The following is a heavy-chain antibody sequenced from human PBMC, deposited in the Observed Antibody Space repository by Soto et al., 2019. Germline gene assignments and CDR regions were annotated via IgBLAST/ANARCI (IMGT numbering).Heavy chain of an antibody. Sequence: GGSLRLSCAASGFRFRPSWMSWVRQAPGKGLEWVASIGQDGGEKHYVDSVKGRFTISRDNAKTSLDLQMNSLGVEDTAIYYCATDDSLAYWGQGTLVTVSS. J-gene: IGHJ4*02. CDR1: GFRFRPSW. CDR3: ATDDSLAY. CDR2: IGQDGGEK. D-gene: IGHD5-18*01. V-gene: IGHV3-7*03.